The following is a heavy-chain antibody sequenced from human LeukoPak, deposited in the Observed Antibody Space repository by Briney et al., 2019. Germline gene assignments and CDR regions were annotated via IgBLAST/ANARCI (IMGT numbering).Heavy chain of an antibody. CDR3: ARSHVDTAMITTYHFDY. Sequence: SVKVSCKASGYTFTSYGISWVRQAPGQGLEWMGGIIPIFGTANYAQKFQGRVTITTDESTSTAYMELSSLRSEDTAVYYCARSHVDTAMITTYHFDYWGQGTLITVPS. CDR2: IIPIFGTA. D-gene: IGHD5-18*01. V-gene: IGHV1-69*05. CDR1: GYTFTSYG. J-gene: IGHJ4*02.